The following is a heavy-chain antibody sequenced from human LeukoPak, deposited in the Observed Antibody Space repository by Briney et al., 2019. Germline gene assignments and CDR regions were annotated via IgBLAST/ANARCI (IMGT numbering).Heavy chain of an antibody. CDR2: IRYDGINK. D-gene: IGHD6-13*01. J-gene: IGHJ4*02. Sequence: GGSLRLSCAASGFRFSSYGMNWVRQAPGKGLEWVAFIRYDGINKDYADSVKGRFTISRDNSKNTLYLQMNSLRAEDTAVYYCAKLLAAAGTGKDYWGQGTLVTVSS. CDR1: GFRFSSYG. V-gene: IGHV3-30*02. CDR3: AKLLAAAGTGKDY.